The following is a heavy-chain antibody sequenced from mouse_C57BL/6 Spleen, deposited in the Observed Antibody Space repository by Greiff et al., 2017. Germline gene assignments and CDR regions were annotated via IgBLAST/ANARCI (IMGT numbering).Heavy chain of an antibody. CDR1: GYTFTSYW. J-gene: IGHJ4*01. Sequence: QVQLQQPGAELVKPGASVKLSCKASGYTFTSYWMHWVKQRPGQGLEWIGMIHPNSGSTNYNEKFKSKATLTDNNSSSTAYMQLSSLTSEDSAGYDCARFYKYGSSPYYYAMDKWGEGASVTVSS. CDR3: ARFYKYGSSPYYYAMDK. D-gene: IGHD1-1*01. CDR2: IHPNSGST. V-gene: IGHV1-64*01.